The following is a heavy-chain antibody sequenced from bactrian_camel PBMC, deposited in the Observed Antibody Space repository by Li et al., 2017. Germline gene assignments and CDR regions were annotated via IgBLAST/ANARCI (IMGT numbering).Heavy chain of an antibody. Sequence: QVQLVESGGDLVQPGGSLRLSCAAAGYTYSRYCMAWFRQVPGKEREGVAAIDSDGSTPYLDAVKGRFAISKENAKNTLYLQMNNLKVEDTAMYYCARARIFGACTAELDWVPDYGWGQGTQVTVS. J-gene: IGHJ4*01. D-gene: IGHD1*01. V-gene: IGHV3S1*01. CDR2: IDSDGST. CDR1: GYTYSRYC. CDR3: ARARIFGACTAELDWVPDYG.